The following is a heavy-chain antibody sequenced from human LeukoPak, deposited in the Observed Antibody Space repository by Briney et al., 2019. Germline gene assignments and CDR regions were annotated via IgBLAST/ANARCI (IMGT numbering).Heavy chain of an antibody. V-gene: IGHV3-23*01. CDR1: GFTFSSYA. CDR2: ISGSGGST. Sequence: GGSLRLSCAASGFTFSSYAMSWVRQAPGKGLEWVSAISGSGGSTYYADSVRGRFTISRDNSKNTLYLQMNSLRAEDTAVYYCAKGNAYCGGDCYSDYWGQGTLVTVSS. J-gene: IGHJ4*02. D-gene: IGHD2-21*01. CDR3: AKGNAYCGGDCYSDY.